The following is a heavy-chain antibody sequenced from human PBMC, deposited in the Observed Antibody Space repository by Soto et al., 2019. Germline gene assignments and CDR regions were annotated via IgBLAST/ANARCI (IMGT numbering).Heavy chain of an antibody. V-gene: IGHV3-30*18. CDR2: ISYDGSYK. CDR1: GFTFSSYG. J-gene: IGHJ4*02. D-gene: IGHD5-12*01. Sequence: QVQLVESGGGVVQPGRSLRVSCAASGFTFSSYGMHWVRQAPGKGLEWVAVISYDGSYKYYADSMKGRVTISRDNSKNTLYVQMNSLRAEDTAVYYCAKEGSVVATTPDLDYWGQGTLVTVSS. CDR3: AKEGSVVATTPDLDY.